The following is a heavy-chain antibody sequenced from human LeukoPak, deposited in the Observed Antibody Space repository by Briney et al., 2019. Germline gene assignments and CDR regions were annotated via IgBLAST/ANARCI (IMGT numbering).Heavy chain of an antibody. CDR2: INRDGGIT. CDR3: ISDSEGRSGGDY. Sequence: GFKFSXXXXHXVRQXPGKGXVWVSRINRDGGITTYADSVKGRFTISRDNAKNMLYLQLNSLRAEDTAVYYCISDSEGRSGGDYWGQGTLATVSS. CDR1: GFKFSXXX. V-gene: IGHV3-74*03. D-gene: IGHD3-10*01. J-gene: IGHJ4*02.